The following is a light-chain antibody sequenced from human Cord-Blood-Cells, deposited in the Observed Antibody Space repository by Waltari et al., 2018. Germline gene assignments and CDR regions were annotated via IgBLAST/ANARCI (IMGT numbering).Light chain of an antibody. CDR1: QSVLYSSTNKNY. CDR3: QQYYSTPYT. J-gene: IGKJ2*01. V-gene: IGKV4-1*01. Sequence: DIVMTPSPDSLAWALGEGATINCKSSQSVLYSSTNKNYLAWYQQKPGQPPKLLIYWASTRESGVPDRFSGSGSGTDFTLTISSLQAEDVAVYYCQQYYSTPYTFGQGTKLEIK. CDR2: WAS.